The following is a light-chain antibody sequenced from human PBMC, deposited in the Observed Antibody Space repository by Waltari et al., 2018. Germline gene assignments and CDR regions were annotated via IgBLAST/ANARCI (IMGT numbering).Light chain of an antibody. CDR2: KAS. V-gene: IGKV1-5*03. Sequence: DIQMTQSPSTLSASVGDRVTITCRASQSISIWLAWYQQKPGKAPKLLIYKASSFESGVPSWFSGSGSGTEFTLTISSLQPDDFATYYCLQYNSFPWTFGQGTRVEIK. CDR3: LQYNSFPWT. CDR1: QSISIW. J-gene: IGKJ1*01.